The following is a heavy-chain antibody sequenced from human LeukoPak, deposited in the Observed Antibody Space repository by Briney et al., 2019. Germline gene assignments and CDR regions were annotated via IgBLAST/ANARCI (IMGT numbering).Heavy chain of an antibody. CDR1: GFTFSSYS. J-gene: IGHJ3*02. CDR2: ISSSSSYI. CDR3: ARGMAIPGAFDI. D-gene: IGHD2-21*01. V-gene: IGHV3-21*01. Sequence: GGSLRLSCAASGFTFSSYSMNWVRQAPGKGLEWVSSISSSSSYIYYADSVKGRFTIPRDNAKNSLYLQMNSLRAEDTAVYYCARGMAIPGAFDIWGQGTMVTVSS.